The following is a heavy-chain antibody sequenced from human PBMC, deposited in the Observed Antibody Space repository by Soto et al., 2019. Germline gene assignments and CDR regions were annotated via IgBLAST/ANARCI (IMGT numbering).Heavy chain of an antibody. Sequence: QVQHVQSGAEMKKPGASVKLSCKASGITYNTYAMHWVRQAPGQGLEWMGWINAGNGDTRYSQNFQGRVTLTRDTSASTVYMDLDSLKFEDTGVYYCARAISGYVTWGQGTLVTVSS. CDR2: INAGNGDT. V-gene: IGHV1-3*01. J-gene: IGHJ4*02. D-gene: IGHD5-12*01. CDR1: GITYNTYA. CDR3: ARAISGYVT.